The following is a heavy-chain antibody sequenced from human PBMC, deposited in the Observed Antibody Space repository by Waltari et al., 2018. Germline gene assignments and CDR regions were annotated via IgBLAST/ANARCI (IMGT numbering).Heavy chain of an antibody. CDR2: IISILGIA. Sequence: QVQLVQSGAAVKKPGSSVKVSCKPSGGTFSSYATSWVRQAPGPGLEWRRGIISILGIANYAQKFQGRDTITADKSTSTAYMELSSLRAEDTAGYYGASRAESSWVDYWGQGTLVTVSS. V-gene: IGHV1-69*10. J-gene: IGHJ4*02. CDR3: ASRAESSWVDY. CDR1: GGTFSSYA. D-gene: IGHD6-13*01.